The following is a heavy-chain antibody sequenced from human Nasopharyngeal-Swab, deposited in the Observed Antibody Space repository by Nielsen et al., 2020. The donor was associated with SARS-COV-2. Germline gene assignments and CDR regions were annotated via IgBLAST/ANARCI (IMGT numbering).Heavy chain of an antibody. CDR1: RFTFSSFG. J-gene: IGHJ6*02. CDR2: ISYDGTNT. V-gene: IGHV3-30*18. CDR3: AKAPYLRGLDV. D-gene: IGHD2-21*01. Sequence: GGSLRLSCAASRFTFSSFGMHWVRQTPGKGLQWVSFISYDGTNTQYVDSVKGRFTVSRDNSKNTLYLQMNSLRVEDTALYYCAKAPYLRGLDVWGQGTTVTVSS.